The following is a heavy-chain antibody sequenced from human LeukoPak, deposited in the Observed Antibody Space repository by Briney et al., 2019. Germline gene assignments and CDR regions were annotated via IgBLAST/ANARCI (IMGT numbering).Heavy chain of an antibody. Sequence: PTGGSLRLSCAASGFTFSGSAMHWVRQASGKGLEWVGRIRSKANSYATAYAASVKGRFTISRDDSKNTAYLQMNSLKTEDTAVYYCTWYYYDSSGYYSYDYWGQGTLVTLSS. CDR3: TWYYYDSSGYYSYDY. V-gene: IGHV3-73*01. CDR1: GFTFSGSA. D-gene: IGHD3-22*01. J-gene: IGHJ4*02. CDR2: IRSKANSYAT.